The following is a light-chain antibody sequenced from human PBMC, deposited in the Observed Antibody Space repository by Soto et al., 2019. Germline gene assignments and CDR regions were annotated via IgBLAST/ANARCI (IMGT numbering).Light chain of an antibody. Sequence: QSALPQPASVSGSPGQSITISCTGTSSDVGGYNYVSWYQQHTGKAPKLMIYDVSNRPSGVSNRFSGSKSGNTASLTIAGLQAEDEADYYCSSYTSSSTLVVFGGGTKLTVL. CDR2: DVS. CDR1: SSDVGGYNY. CDR3: SSYTSSSTLVV. J-gene: IGLJ2*01. V-gene: IGLV2-14*01.